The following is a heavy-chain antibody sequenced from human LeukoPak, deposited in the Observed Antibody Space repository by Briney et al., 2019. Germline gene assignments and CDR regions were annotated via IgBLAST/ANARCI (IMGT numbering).Heavy chain of an antibody. J-gene: IGHJ4*02. CDR2: TKKDGSEK. CDR3: VREGYFVFDF. D-gene: IGHD2-21*01. CDR1: GFTFSSYA. Sequence: GGSLRLSCAASGFTFSSYAMSWVQARGKGLEWVANTKKDGSEKYYVDSVKGRFTISRDNAKNSLYLQMNSLRVEDTAVYYCVREGYFVFDFWGQGALFTVSS. V-gene: IGHV3-7*01.